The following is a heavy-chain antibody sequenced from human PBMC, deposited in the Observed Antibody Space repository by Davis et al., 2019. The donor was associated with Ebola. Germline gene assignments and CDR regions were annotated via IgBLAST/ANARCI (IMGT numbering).Heavy chain of an antibody. CDR1: GGSISSYY. CDR3: ARLGYSSSSVGWLIDY. V-gene: IGHV4-59*08. Sequence: LETLSLTCTVSGGSISSYYWSWIRQPPGKGLEWIGYIYYSGSTNYNPSLKSRVTISVDTSKNQFSLKLSSVTAADTAVYYCARLGYSSSSVGWLIDYWGQGTLVTVSS. D-gene: IGHD6-13*01. CDR2: IYYSGST. J-gene: IGHJ4*02.